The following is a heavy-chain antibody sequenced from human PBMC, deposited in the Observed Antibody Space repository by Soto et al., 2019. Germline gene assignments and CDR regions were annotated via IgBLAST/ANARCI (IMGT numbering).Heavy chain of an antibody. CDR1: GFSLSTSGMC. CDR2: IDCDDDK. V-gene: IGHV2-70*01. D-gene: IGHD6-13*01. Sequence: SGPTLVNPTQTLTLTCTFSGFSLSTSGMCVSWIRQPPGKALEWLALIDCDDDKYYSTSLKTRLTISKDTSKNQVVLTMTNMDPVDTATYYCARMTQQLDYYYYGMDVRGQGTTFTDSS. J-gene: IGHJ6*02. CDR3: ARMTQQLDYYYYGMDV.